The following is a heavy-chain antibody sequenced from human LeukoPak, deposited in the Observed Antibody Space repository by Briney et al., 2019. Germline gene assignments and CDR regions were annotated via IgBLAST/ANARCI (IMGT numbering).Heavy chain of an antibody. CDR3: ARGAAATDDAFDI. V-gene: IGHV3-21*01. Sequence: GGSLRLSCAASGFTFSSYSMNWVRQAPGKGLEWVSSISSSSYIYYADSVKGRFTISRDNAKNSLYLQMNSLRAEDTAVYYCARGAAATDDAFDIGGQGKMVTASS. CDR2: ISSSSYI. D-gene: IGHD6-13*01. J-gene: IGHJ3*02. CDR1: GFTFSSYS.